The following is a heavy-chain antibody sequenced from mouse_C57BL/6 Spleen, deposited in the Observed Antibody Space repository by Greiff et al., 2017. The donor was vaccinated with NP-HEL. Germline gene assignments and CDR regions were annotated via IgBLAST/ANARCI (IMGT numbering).Heavy chain of an antibody. D-gene: IGHD2-4*01. CDR2: IDPEDGDT. Sequence: EVMLVESGAELVRPGASVKLSCTASGFNIKDYYMHWVKQRPEQGLEWIGRIDPEDGDTEYAPKFQGKATMTADTTANTAYLQLSSLTSEDTAVYYCNTLYYDYDAAYWGQGTLVTVSA. CDR1: GFNIKDYY. CDR3: NTLYYDYDAAY. V-gene: IGHV14-1*01. J-gene: IGHJ3*01.